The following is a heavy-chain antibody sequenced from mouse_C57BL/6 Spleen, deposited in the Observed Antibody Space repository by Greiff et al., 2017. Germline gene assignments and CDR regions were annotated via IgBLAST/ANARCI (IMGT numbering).Heavy chain of an antibody. D-gene: IGHD1-1*01. V-gene: IGHV1-69*01. Sequence: QVQLQQPGAELVMPGASVKLSCKASGYTFTSYWMHWVKQRPGQGLEWIGEIDPSDSYTNYNQKFKGKSTLTVDKSSSTAYMQLSSLTAEDSAVYYSARPGSSLAWFAYWGQGTLVTVSA. CDR2: IDPSDSYT. J-gene: IGHJ3*01. CDR3: ARPGSSLAWFAY. CDR1: GYTFTSYW.